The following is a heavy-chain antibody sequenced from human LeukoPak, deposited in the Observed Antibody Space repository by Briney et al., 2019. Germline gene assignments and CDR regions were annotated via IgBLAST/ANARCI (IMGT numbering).Heavy chain of an antibody. V-gene: IGHV3-13*01. D-gene: IGHD4-17*01. J-gene: IGHJ4*02. CDR2: ISTAGDT. CDR1: GFTFSDYD. Sequence: GSLRLSXXXXGFTFSDYDMHWVRHTTGKALEWVSAISTAGDTFYPGSVKGRFTISREESKNSLYLQMNSLRAGDTAVYFCARAPHGDYFDYWGQGTLVTVSS. CDR3: ARAPHGDYFDY.